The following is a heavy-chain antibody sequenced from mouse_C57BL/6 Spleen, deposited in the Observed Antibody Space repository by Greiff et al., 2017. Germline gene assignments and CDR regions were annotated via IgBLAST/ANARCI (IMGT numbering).Heavy chain of an antibody. CDR2: ISNGGGST. CDR1: GFTFSDYY. J-gene: IGHJ4*01. CDR3: ASGYYGPHAMDY. D-gene: IGHD1-1*01. Sequence: EVKLVESGGGLVQPGGSLKLSCAASGFTFSDYYMYWVRQTPEKRLEWVAYISNGGGSTYYPDTVKGRFTISRDNAKNTLYLQMSRLESEDTARYYCASGYYGPHAMDYWGQGASVTVSS. V-gene: IGHV5-12*01.